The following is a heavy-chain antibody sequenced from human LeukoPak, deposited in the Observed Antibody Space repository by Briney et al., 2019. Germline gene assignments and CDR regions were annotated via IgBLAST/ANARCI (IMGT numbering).Heavy chain of an antibody. D-gene: IGHD3-3*01. Sequence: SETLSLTCTVSGYSISSGYYWGWIRQPPGKGLEWIGSIYHIGSTYYNPSLKSRVTISVDTSKNQFSLKLSSVTAADTDLYYCAREGNYDFWSGYYSFDYWGQGTLVTVSS. CDR3: AREGNYDFWSGYYSFDY. CDR2: IYHIGST. CDR1: GYSISSGYY. J-gene: IGHJ4*02. V-gene: IGHV4-38-2*02.